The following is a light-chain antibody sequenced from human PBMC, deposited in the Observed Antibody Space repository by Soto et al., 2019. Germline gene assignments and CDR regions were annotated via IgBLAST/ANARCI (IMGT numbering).Light chain of an antibody. V-gene: IGKV1-9*01. CDR1: PDISNY. CDR2: AAS. J-gene: IGKJ2*01. CDR3: QRLSRKPPHT. Sequence: DIQLTQSPSSLAASVGDRVTITCRASPDISNYLVWYQQKPGKAPNLLIYAASTLQSGVPLRFSGGWSGTDFTLTISNLQAEDFATYYCQRLSRKPPHTFGQGTKVQIK.